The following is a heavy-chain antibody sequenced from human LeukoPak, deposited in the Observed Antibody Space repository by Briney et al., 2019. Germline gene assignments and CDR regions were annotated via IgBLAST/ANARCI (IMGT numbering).Heavy chain of an antibody. CDR2: INHSGST. V-gene: IGHV4-34*01. Sequence: PSETLSLTCAVYGGSFSGYYWSWIRQPPGKGLEWIGEINHSGSTNYNPSLKSRVTISVDTSKNQFSPKLSSVTAADTAVYYCARGAPGYHDAFDIWGQGTMVTVSS. CDR3: ARGAPGYHDAFDI. D-gene: IGHD6-25*01. J-gene: IGHJ3*02. CDR1: GGSFSGYY.